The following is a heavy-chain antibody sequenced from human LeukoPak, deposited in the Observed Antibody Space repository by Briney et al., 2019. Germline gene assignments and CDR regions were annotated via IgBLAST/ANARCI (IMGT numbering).Heavy chain of an antibody. J-gene: IGHJ4*02. CDR2: INPYSGDT. Sequence: ASVKVSSKASCHTFTGYHIHWVPQAPGQGLEWMGRINPYSGDTNFAQKFQGRVTMTRDTSITTAYTDLSSLTPDDTAVYFCARDQGSLTRSWYTGYWGQGTQVTVSS. D-gene: IGHD6-13*01. V-gene: IGHV1-2*06. CDR1: CHTFTGYH. CDR3: ARDQGSLTRSWYTGY.